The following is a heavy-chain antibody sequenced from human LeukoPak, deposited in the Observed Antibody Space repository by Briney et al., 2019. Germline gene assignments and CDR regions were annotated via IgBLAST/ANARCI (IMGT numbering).Heavy chain of an antibody. CDR2: INHSGST. Sequence: PSETLSLTCAVYGGSFSGYYWSWIRQPPGKGLEWIGEINHSGSTNYNPSLKGRVTISVDTSKNQFSLKLSSVTAADTAVYYCARGSGYYGSGSGYYMDVWGKGTTVTVSS. CDR3: ARGSGYYGSGSGYYMDV. D-gene: IGHD3-10*01. CDR1: GGSFSGYY. J-gene: IGHJ6*03. V-gene: IGHV4-34*01.